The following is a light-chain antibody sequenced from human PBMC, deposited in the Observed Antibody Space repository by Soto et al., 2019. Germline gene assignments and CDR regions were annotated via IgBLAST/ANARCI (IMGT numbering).Light chain of an antibody. J-gene: IGKJ1*01. CDR2: KAS. CDR3: QHYNSYSEA. V-gene: IGKV1-5*03. Sequence: IQMTQSPSTLSGSVGDRVTITCRASQTISSWLAWYQQTPGKAPKLLSYKASTLKSGVPSRFRGSGSGTEFTLTISSLKPDDFATYYCQHYNSYSEAFGQGTKVDIK. CDR1: QTISSW.